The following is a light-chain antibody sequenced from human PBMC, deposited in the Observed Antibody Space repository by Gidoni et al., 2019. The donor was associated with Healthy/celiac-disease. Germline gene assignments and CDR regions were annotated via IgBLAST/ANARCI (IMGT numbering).Light chain of an antibody. CDR1: SSNIGSNT. Sequence: QSVLTQPPAASGPPGQRVTISCSGSSSNIGSNTVNWYQQLPGTAPKLLIYSNNQRPPGVPDLFSGSKSGTSASLAIRGLQSEDEADYYCAAWDDSLNGYVFGTGTKVTVL. V-gene: IGLV1-44*01. CDR2: SNN. CDR3: AAWDDSLNGYV. J-gene: IGLJ1*01.